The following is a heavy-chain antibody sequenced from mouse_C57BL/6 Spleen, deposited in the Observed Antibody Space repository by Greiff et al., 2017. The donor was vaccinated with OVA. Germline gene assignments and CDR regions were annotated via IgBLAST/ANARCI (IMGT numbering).Heavy chain of an antibody. CDR2: INYDGSST. Sequence: EVKVVESEGGLVQPGSSMKLSCTASGFTFSDYYMAWVRQVPEKGLEWVANINYDGSSTYYLDSLKSRFIISRDNAKNILYLQMSSLKSEDTATYYCARDRGYYGSSYYAMDYWGQGTSVTVSS. CDR1: GFTFSDYY. J-gene: IGHJ4*01. D-gene: IGHD1-1*01. CDR3: ARDRGYYGSSYYAMDY. V-gene: IGHV5-16*01.